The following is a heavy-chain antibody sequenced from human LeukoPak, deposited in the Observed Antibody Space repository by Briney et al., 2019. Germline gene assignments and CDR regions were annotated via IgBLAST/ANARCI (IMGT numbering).Heavy chain of an antibody. CDR1: GFTFSTYG. CDR3: ARGGIAAAS. V-gene: IGHV3-33*01. Sequence: PGGSLRLSCAASGFTFSTYGMHWVRQAPGKGLEWVAVIWNDGSNKYYADSVKGRFTISRDNSKSTLYLQMNSLRAEDTAVYSCARGGIAAASWGQGTLVTVSS. CDR2: IWNDGSNK. J-gene: IGHJ5*02. D-gene: IGHD6-13*01.